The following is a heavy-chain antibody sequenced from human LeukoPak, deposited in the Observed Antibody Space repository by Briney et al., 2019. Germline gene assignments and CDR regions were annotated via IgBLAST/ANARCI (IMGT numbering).Heavy chain of an antibody. J-gene: IGHJ4*02. D-gene: IGHD2-2*01. CDR3: AIPPGIVVVPAAMDFDY. CDR1: GFTFSSYG. Sequence: GGSLRLSCAASGFTFSSYGMHWVRQAPGKGLEWVAFIRYDGSNKYYADSVKGRFTISRDNSKNTLYLQMNSLRAEDTAVYYCAIPPGIVVVPAAMDFDYWGQGTLVTVSS. V-gene: IGHV3-30*02. CDR2: IRYDGSNK.